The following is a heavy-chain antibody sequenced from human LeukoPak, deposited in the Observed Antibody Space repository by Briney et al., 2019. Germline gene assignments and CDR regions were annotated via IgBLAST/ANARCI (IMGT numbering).Heavy chain of an antibody. Sequence: ASVKVSCKASGYTFTSYDINWVRQATGQGLEWMGWMNPNSGNTGYVQKFQGRVTMTRNTSISTAYMELSSLRSEDTAVYYCASGSYFHDAFDIWGQGTMVTVSS. CDR1: GYTFTSYD. J-gene: IGHJ3*02. CDR2: MNPNSGNT. CDR3: ASGSYFHDAFDI. D-gene: IGHD1-26*01. V-gene: IGHV1-8*01.